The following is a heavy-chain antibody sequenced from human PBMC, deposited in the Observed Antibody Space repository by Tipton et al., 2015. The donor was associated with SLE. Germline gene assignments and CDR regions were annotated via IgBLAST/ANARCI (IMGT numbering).Heavy chain of an antibody. J-gene: IGHJ4*02. Sequence: TLSLTCTVSGGSISSHYWSWIRQPPGKGLEWIGYIYYSGSTNYNPSLKSRVTISVDTSKNQFSLKLSSVTAADTAVYYCAGGLPVHFDYWGQGTLVTVSS. CDR1: GGSISSHY. CDR3: AGGLPVHFDY. CDR2: IYYSGST. V-gene: IGHV4-59*11. D-gene: IGHD1-26*01.